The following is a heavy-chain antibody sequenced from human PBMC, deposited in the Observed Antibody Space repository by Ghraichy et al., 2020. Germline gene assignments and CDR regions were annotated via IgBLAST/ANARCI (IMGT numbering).Heavy chain of an antibody. CDR1: GFTFRSYG. CDR2: ISYDGNNK. J-gene: IGHJ6*02. CDR3: AKERDSSGYYSFRGDYYGMDV. V-gene: IGHV3-30*18. D-gene: IGHD3-22*01. Sequence: GALRLSCAASGFTFRSYGMHWVRQAPGKGLEWVAVISYDGNNKVYGDSVKGRFTISRDNSKNTLYLQMNSLRADDTTVYYCAKERDSSGYYSFRGDYYGMDVWGQGTTGTVSS.